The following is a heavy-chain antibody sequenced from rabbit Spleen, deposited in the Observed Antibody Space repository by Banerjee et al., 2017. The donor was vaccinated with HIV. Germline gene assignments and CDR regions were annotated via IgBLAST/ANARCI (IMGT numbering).Heavy chain of an antibody. J-gene: IGHJ4*01. CDR2: INAITGKA. V-gene: IGHV1S45*01. CDR1: GFSFSNKAV. Sequence: EQLEESGGGLVQPGGSLKLSCTASGFSFSNKAVMCWVRQAPGKGLEWIACINAITGKAVYASWAKGRFTFSKTSSTTVTLQMTSLTAADTATYWCARAANNIGYCAGLWGQGTLVTVS. D-gene: IGHD1-1*01. CDR3: ARAANNIGYCAGL.